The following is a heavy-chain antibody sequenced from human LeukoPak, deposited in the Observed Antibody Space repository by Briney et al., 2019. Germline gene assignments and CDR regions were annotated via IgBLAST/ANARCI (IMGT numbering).Heavy chain of an antibody. D-gene: IGHD4-17*01. J-gene: IGHJ5*02. Sequence: GGSLRLSCAASGFTFSDYYMSWIRQAPGKGLEWVSYMSTSDSPIYYTDSVKGRFTISRDNAKNSLYLQMNSLRAEDTAVYYCASRDYGDYGRWFDPWGQGTLVTVSS. CDR2: MSTSDSPI. CDR1: GFTFSDYY. CDR3: ASRDYGDYGRWFDP. V-gene: IGHV3-11*04.